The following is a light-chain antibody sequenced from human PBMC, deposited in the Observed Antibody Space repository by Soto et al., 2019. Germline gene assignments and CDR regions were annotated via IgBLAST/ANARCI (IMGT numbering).Light chain of an antibody. CDR3: MQAIQAYT. V-gene: IGKV2-28*01. J-gene: IGKJ2*01. CDR2: LGS. Sequence: DIVMTQSPLSLPVTPGEPASISCRSSQSLLHSNGYNYLDWYLQKPGQSPQLLIYLGSNRSSGVPDRFSGSGSGTDFTLKSSRVDAEDVGVYYCMQAIQAYTFGQGTKLEIK. CDR1: QSLLHSNGYNY.